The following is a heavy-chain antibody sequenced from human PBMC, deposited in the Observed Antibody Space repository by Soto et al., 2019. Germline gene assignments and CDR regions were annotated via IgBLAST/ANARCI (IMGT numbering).Heavy chain of an antibody. D-gene: IGHD5-12*01. CDR1: GDTVSTNTAA. CDR3: ARDWGYDPDPTYYYGMDV. CDR2: IYYKSRWYN. V-gene: IGHV6-1*01. J-gene: IGHJ6*02. Sequence: SQTLSLTCAISGDTVSTNTAAWNWIRQSPSRGLEWLGRIYYKSRWYNDYPGSLKSRIAIIPDTSRNQFSLQLNSVIPEDTAVYYCARDWGYDPDPTYYYGMDVWGQGTKVTVSS.